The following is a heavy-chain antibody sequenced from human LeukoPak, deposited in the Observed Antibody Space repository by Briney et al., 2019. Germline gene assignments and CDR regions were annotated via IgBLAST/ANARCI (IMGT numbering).Heavy chain of an antibody. CDR2: ISYDGSNK. CDR1: GFTFSSYG. J-gene: IGHJ3*02. V-gene: IGHV3-30*18. D-gene: IGHD3-9*01. CDR3: AKDLNDILTGYHDAFDI. Sequence: GGSLRLSCAASGFTFSSYGKHWVSQAPGEGLEWVTVISYDGSNKYYADSVKGRFTISRDNSKNTLYLQMNSLRAEDTAVYYCAKDLNDILTGYHDAFDIWGQWTMVTVSS.